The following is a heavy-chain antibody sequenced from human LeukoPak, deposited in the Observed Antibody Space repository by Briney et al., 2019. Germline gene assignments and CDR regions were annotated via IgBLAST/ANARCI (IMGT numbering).Heavy chain of an antibody. CDR3: ARLELYCSGGSCYPHFDY. CDR2: ISSSSSYI. V-gene: IGHV3-21*01. CDR1: GFTFSSYS. Sequence: GGSLRLSCAASGFTFSSYSMNWVRQAPGKGLEWVSSISSSSSYIYYADSVRGRFTISRDNAKNSLYLQMNSLRAEDTAVYYCARLELYCSGGSCYPHFDYWGQGTLVTVSS. J-gene: IGHJ4*02. D-gene: IGHD2-15*01.